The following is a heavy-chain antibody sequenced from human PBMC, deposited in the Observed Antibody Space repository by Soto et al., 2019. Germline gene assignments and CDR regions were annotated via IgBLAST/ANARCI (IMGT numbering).Heavy chain of an antibody. CDR3: ARDGGSSRTFDY. CDR1: GLTFSIYA. V-gene: IGHV3-30-3*01. J-gene: IGHJ4*02. CDR2: ISNDGSNK. Sequence: QVQLVESGGGVVQPGGSLRLSCAASGLTFSIYAMHWVRQAPGKGLEWVAIISNDGSNKYYGDSVKGRFTISRDNTKNTLYLQMNSLRPEDTAVYYCARDGGSSRTFDYWGQGTLVTVSS. D-gene: IGHD6-13*01.